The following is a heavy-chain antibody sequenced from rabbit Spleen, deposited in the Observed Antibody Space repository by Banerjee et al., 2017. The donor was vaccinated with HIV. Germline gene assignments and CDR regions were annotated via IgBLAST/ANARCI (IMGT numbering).Heavy chain of an antibody. CDR3: ARDAWVANIGDWGFDL. J-gene: IGHJ4*01. CDR1: GFSFSNKAV. Sequence: QEQLVESGGGLVQPEGSLTLTCTASGFSFSNKAVMCWVRQAPGKGLEWIACIYAGSSGSTYSELWAIGRFTITKTTSSTVTLQLNSMTATDTATYFCARDAWVANIGDWGFDLWGPGTLVTVS. D-gene: IGHD2-1*01. CDR2: IYAGSSGST. V-gene: IGHV1S45*01.